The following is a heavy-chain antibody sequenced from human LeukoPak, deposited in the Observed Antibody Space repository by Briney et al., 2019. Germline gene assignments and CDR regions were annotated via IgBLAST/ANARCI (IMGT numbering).Heavy chain of an antibody. V-gene: IGHV3-7*02. CDR3: ARTTYGDY. Sequence: GGSLRLSCAASGFTLGSYWMTWVRQAPRKGLEWAAAIKEDGSETYYVDSVKGRFTISRDNAKNSLYLQMSRLRGEDTAVYYCARTTYGDYWGQGTLVTVSS. CDR2: IKEDGSET. CDR1: GFTLGSYW. D-gene: IGHD1-1*01. J-gene: IGHJ4*02.